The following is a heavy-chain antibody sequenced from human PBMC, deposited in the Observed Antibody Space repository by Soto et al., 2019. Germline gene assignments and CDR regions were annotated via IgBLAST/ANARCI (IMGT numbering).Heavy chain of an antibody. V-gene: IGHV3-48*02. J-gene: IGHJ5*02. CDR2: ISSSSSTI. CDR3: ERDPRHRLITMIVVVSGWFDP. D-gene: IGHD3-22*01. CDR1: GFTFSSYS. Sequence: PGGSLRLSCAASGFTFSSYSMNWVRQAPGKGLEWVSYISSSSSTIYYADSVKGRFTISRDNAKNSLYLQMNSLIDEDTAVYYCERDPRHRLITMIVVVSGWFDPWGQGTLVTVSS.